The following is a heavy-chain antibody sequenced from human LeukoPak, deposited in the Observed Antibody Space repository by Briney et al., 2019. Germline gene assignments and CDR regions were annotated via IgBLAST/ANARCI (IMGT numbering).Heavy chain of an antibody. V-gene: IGHV4-59*01. CDR2: IYYSGST. Sequence: SETLSLTCTVSGGSISSYYWSWIRQPPGKGLEWIEYIYYSGSTNYNPSLKSRVTISVDTSKNQFSLKLSSVTAADTAVYYCARMPGTPRDYYYYYGMDVWGQGTTVTVSS. CDR1: GGSISSYY. D-gene: IGHD1-1*01. J-gene: IGHJ6*02. CDR3: ARMPGTPRDYYYYYGMDV.